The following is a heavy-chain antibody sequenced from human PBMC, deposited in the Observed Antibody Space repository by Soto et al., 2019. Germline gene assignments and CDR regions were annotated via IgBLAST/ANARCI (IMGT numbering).Heavy chain of an antibody. D-gene: IGHD6-13*01. CDR3: ARDRSGIAAAGAFDY. J-gene: IGHJ4*02. CDR2: ISYDGSNK. Sequence: QVQLVESGGGVVQPGRSLRLSCAASGFTFSSYAMHWVRQAPGKGLEWVAVISYDGSNKYYADSVKGRFTISRDNSKNTLYLQMNSLRAEDTAVHYCARDRSGIAAAGAFDYWGQGTLVTVSS. V-gene: IGHV3-30-3*01. CDR1: GFTFSSYA.